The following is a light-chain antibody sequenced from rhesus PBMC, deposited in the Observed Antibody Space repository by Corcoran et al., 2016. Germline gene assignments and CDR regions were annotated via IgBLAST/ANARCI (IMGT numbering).Light chain of an antibody. J-gene: IGKJ4*01. CDR1: QSLRDSDGYTH. CDR2: LVS. Sequence: DIVMTQTPLSLPVTPGEPASISCRSSQSLRDSDGYTHLHWYLQKPGQSPQLLIDLVSNRASGVPDRCSGSGSGNDFTLKSSRVEAEDVGVYYCMQTLQTPLTFGGGTKVEIK. CDR3: MQTLQTPLT. V-gene: IGKV2-78*01.